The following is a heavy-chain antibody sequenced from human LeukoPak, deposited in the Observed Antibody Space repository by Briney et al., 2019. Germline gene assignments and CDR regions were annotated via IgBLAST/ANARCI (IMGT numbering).Heavy chain of an antibody. CDR3: ATGPTWLDH. CDR2: IDTSGTT. Sequence: PSETLSLTYTASGGSISTSYWNWIRQPAGKGLEWIGRIDTSGTTNYNPSLRGRVTMSVDTSKNHFSLNLSSVTAADTAVYYCATGPTWLDHWGQGTLVTVSS. J-gene: IGHJ5*02. CDR1: GGSISTSY. V-gene: IGHV4-4*07.